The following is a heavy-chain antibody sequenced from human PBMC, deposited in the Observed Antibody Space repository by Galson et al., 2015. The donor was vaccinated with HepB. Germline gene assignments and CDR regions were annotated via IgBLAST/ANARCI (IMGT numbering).Heavy chain of an antibody. V-gene: IGHV3-21*01. Sequence: SLRLSCAASGFTFSSYSMNWVRQAPGKGLEWVSSISSSSSYIYYADSVKGRFTISRDNAKNSLYLQMNSLRAEDTAVYYCARDLSSIFGVVKAPFDYWGQGTLVTVSS. CDR2: ISSSSSYI. CDR3: ARDLSSIFGVVKAPFDY. J-gene: IGHJ4*02. D-gene: IGHD3-3*01. CDR1: GFTFSSYS.